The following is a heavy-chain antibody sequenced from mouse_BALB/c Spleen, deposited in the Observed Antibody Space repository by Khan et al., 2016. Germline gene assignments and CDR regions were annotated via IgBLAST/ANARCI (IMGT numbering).Heavy chain of an antibody. CDR1: GDSITSGY. Sequence: VQLMESGPSLVKPSQTLSLTCSVTGDSITSGYWNWIRKFPGTKLEYMGYISYSGGTYNNPSLKSRISITRDTSKNQYYLQLNSVTTEDTGTYYCARYDGISYVRGMDYWGQGLSVNVSS. CDR2: ISYSGGT. J-gene: IGHJ4*01. V-gene: IGHV3-8*02. D-gene: IGHD1-1*01. CDR3: ARYDGISYVRGMDY.